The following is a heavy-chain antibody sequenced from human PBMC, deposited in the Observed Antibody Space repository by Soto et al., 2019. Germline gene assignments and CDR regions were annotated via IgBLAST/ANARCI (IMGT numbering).Heavy chain of an antibody. Sequence: SVQVSCKASGGTFSSYAISWVRQAPGQGLEWMGGIIPIFVTANYAQKFQGRVTITADESTSTAYMELSSLRSEDTAVYYCAGGYSYGYNYGMDVWGQGTTVTVSS. CDR1: GGTFSSYA. CDR3: AGGYSYGYNYGMDV. J-gene: IGHJ6*02. CDR2: IIPIFVTA. V-gene: IGHV1-69*13. D-gene: IGHD5-18*01.